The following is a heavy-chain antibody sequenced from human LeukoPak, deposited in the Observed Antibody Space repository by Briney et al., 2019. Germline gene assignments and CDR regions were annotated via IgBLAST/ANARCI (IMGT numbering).Heavy chain of an antibody. Sequence: SQTLSLTCTVSGGSISSGSYYWSWIRQPAGKGLEWIGRIYTSGSTNYNPSLKSRVTISVDTSKNQFSLKLSSVTAADTAVYYCARVLNWGLDYWGPGTLVTVSS. CDR2: IYTSGST. CDR1: GGSISSGSYY. V-gene: IGHV4-61*02. J-gene: IGHJ4*02. CDR3: ARVLNWGLDY. D-gene: IGHD7-27*01.